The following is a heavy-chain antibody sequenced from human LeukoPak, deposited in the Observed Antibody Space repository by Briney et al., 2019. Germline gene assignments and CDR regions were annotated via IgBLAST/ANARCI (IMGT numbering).Heavy chain of an antibody. CDR1: GFTFRSYA. V-gene: IGHV3-23*01. CDR3: AKPPYQLLWDYGMDV. CDR2: ISGSGGST. D-gene: IGHD2-2*01. J-gene: IGHJ6*02. Sequence: GGSLRLSCAASGFTFRSYAMIWVRHAPGKGLEWVSAISGSGGSTYYADSVKGRFTISRDNTKNTLYLQMNSLGAEDTAVYYSAKPPYQLLWDYGMDVWGQGTTVTVS.